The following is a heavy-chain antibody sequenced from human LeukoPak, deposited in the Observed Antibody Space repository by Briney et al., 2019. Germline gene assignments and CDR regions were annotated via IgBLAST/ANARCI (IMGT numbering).Heavy chain of an antibody. Sequence: ASVKVSCKAYGGTFSSYAISWVRQAPGQGLEWMGGIIPIFGTANYAQKFQGRVTITADKSTSTAYMELSSLRSEDTAVYYCARGEQQLFSHFDYWGQGTLVTVSS. V-gene: IGHV1-69*06. CDR1: GGTFSSYA. J-gene: IGHJ4*02. CDR3: ARGEQQLFSHFDY. CDR2: IIPIFGTA. D-gene: IGHD6-13*01.